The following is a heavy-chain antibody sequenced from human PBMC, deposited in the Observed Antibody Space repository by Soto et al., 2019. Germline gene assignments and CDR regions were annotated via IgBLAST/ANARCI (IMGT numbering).Heavy chain of an antibody. Sequence: QVQLQESGPGLVKPSQTLSLTCTVSGGSINSGGYCWSWIRQHPGKGLDWIGCIFYGGSTSYNPSLTSRVTLSVDTSKNQFSLKLTSVTAADTAVYYCSRGILVWGQGALITVSS. CDR2: IFYGGST. CDR1: GGSINSGGYC. J-gene: IGHJ4*02. CDR3: SRGILV. V-gene: IGHV4-31*03. D-gene: IGHD5-18*01.